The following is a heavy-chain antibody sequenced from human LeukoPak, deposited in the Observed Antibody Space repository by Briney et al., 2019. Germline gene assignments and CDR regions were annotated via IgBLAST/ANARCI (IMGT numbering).Heavy chain of an antibody. CDR3: AKDGGEYYDILTGYYPRLYYMDV. Sequence: GGSLRLSCAASGFTVSSNYMSWVRQAPGKGLEWVSVMYSGGDTYYADSVKGRFTISRDNSKNTLYLQMNSLRAEDTAVYYCAKDGGEYYDILTGYYPRLYYMDVWGKGTTVTISS. V-gene: IGHV3-53*01. D-gene: IGHD3-9*01. CDR1: GFTVSSNY. J-gene: IGHJ6*03. CDR2: MYSGGDT.